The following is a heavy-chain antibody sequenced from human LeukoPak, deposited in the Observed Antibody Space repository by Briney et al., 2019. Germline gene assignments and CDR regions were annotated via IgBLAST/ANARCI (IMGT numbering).Heavy chain of an antibody. V-gene: IGHV6-1*01. Sequence: SQTLSLTCASSGDSVSSNSAAWNWIRQSPSRDLKWLGRTYYRSKWYNDYAVSVKSRITINPDTSKNQFSLRLNSVTPEDTAVYYCARDRSGWYFFSGFFDYWGQGTLVTVSS. CDR2: TYYRSKWYN. D-gene: IGHD6-19*01. CDR1: GDSVSSNSAA. CDR3: ARDRSGWYFFSGFFDY. J-gene: IGHJ4*02.